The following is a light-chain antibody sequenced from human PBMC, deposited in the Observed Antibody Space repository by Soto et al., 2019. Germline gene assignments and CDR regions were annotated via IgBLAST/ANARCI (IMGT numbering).Light chain of an antibody. V-gene: IGKV3D-20*02. CDR2: DAA. CDR3: QQHFSSPLT. J-gene: IGKJ4*01. CDR1: QSVTRSS. Sequence: EVVLTQSPATVSLSPGDRATLSCRASQSVTRSSLAWWQQKPGQPPRLLIYDAASRATGIPDRFSGSGSGTDFILTISRLAPEDFAVYFCQQHFSSPLTFGGGTKVDI.